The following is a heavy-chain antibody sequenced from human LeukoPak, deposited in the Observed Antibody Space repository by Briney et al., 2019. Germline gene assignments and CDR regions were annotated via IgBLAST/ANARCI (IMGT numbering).Heavy chain of an antibody. CDR3: ARGSAYYYDSSGYSNLDY. D-gene: IGHD3-22*01. Sequence: GGSLRLSCAASGFTFSSYDMHWVRQATGKGLEWVSAIGTAGDTYYPGSVKGRFTISRENAKNSLYLQMNSLRAGDTAVYYCARGSAYYYDSSGYSNLDYWGKGTTVTVSS. J-gene: IGHJ6*04. CDR1: GFTFSSYD. CDR2: IGTAGDT. V-gene: IGHV3-13*01.